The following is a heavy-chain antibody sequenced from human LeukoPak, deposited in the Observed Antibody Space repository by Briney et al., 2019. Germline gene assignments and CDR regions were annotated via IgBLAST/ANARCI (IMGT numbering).Heavy chain of an antibody. CDR3: ARDVTGDLPDY. V-gene: IGHV4-59*12. CDR2: IYYSGST. Sequence: PSETLSLTCAVSGGSISSYYWSWIRQPPGKGLEWIGYIYYSGSTNYNPSLKSRVTISVDTSKNQFSLKLSSVTAADTAVYYCARDVTGDLPDYWGQGTLVTVSS. D-gene: IGHD7-27*01. J-gene: IGHJ4*02. CDR1: GGSISSYY.